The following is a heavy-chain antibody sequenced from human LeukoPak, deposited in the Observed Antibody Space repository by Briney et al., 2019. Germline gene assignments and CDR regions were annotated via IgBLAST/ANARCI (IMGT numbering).Heavy chain of an antibody. CDR3: ARGHTDYGDYTNFDY. CDR2: MNPNSGNT. D-gene: IGHD4-17*01. J-gene: IGHJ4*02. Sequence: ASVKVSCKASGYTFTSYGISWVRQATGQGLEWMGWMNPNSGNTGYAQKFQGRVTMTRNTSISTAYMELSSLRSEDTAVYYCARGHTDYGDYTNFDYWGQGTLVTVSS. V-gene: IGHV1-8*02. CDR1: GYTFTSYG.